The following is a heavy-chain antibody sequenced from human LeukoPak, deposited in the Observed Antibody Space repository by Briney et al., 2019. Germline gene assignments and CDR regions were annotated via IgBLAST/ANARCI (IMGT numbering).Heavy chain of an antibody. CDR1: GGSFSGYF. Sequence: SETLSLTCAVYGGSFSGYFWIWIRQPSGRGLEWIGEINHSGNTDYNPSLKSRVTISLDTSKAQFSLKVTSVTAADTAVYYCARDSRDVYLGFDYWGQGSLVTVSS. V-gene: IGHV4-34*01. CDR3: ARDSRDVYLGFDY. D-gene: IGHD5-24*01. CDR2: INHSGNT. J-gene: IGHJ4*02.